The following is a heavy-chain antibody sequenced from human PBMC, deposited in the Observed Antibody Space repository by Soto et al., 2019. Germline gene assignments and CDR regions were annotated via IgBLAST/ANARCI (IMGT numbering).Heavy chain of an antibody. J-gene: IGHJ3*02. Sequence: QVQLVQSGAEVKKPGASVKVSCKASGYTFTTYGISWVRQAPGQGLEWMGLINTYNGNTNYAQILQGRVTMTTDTSASTDYLELRSLRRDEPAVYYRARDNDACNDAFDIWGQGIMVTVSS. V-gene: IGHV1-18*01. CDR2: INTYNGNT. D-gene: IGHD1-1*01. CDR1: GYTFTTYG. CDR3: ARDNDACNDAFDI.